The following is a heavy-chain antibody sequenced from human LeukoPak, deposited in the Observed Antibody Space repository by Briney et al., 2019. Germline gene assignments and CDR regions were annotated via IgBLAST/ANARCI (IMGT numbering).Heavy chain of an antibody. CDR2: INPNSGGA. D-gene: IGHD6-19*01. Sequence: ASVKVSCKASGYRFTDYYMHWVRQAPGQGLEWMGWINPNSGGANYAQNFQGRVTMSRDTSITTVYMELTRLTSDDTAVYYCAREPRPRGGWFVSDWGQGTLVTVSS. CDR3: AREPRPRGGWFVSD. CDR1: GYRFTDYY. J-gene: IGHJ4*02. V-gene: IGHV1-2*02.